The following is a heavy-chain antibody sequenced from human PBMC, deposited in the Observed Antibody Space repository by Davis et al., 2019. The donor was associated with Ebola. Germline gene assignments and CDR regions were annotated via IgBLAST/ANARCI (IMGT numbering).Heavy chain of an antibody. J-gene: IGHJ4*02. CDR2: ISYDGRTK. CDR3: AKDLWELRYFDY. V-gene: IGHV3-30*04. CDR1: GFSFSDYV. D-gene: IGHD1-26*01. Sequence: GESLKISYAASGFSFSDYVVHWVRQAPGKGLEWVAVISYDGRTKYFADSVKGRFTISRDNSKNTLYLQMNSLRAEDTAVYYCAKDLWELRYFDYWGQGTLVTVSS.